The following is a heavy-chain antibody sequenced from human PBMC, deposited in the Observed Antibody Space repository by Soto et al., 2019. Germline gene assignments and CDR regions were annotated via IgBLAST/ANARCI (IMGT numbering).Heavy chain of an antibody. V-gene: IGHV3-21*01. Sequence: EVQLVESGGGLVKPGGSLRLSCAASGFTFSSYSMNWVRQAPGKGLEWVSSISSSGSTIYYADSVKGRFTISRDNAKNSLYLQMNSLRAEDTAVYYCARTFYGDSDAFDIWGQGTMVTVSS. CDR1: GFTFSSYS. CDR3: ARTFYGDSDAFDI. J-gene: IGHJ3*02. CDR2: ISSSGSTI. D-gene: IGHD4-17*01.